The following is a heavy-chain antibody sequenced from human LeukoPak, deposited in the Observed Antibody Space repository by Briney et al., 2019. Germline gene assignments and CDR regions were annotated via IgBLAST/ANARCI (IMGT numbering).Heavy chain of an antibody. CDR1: GFTFSSYG. D-gene: IGHD5-12*01. J-gene: IGHJ4*02. Sequence: HPGGSLRLSCAASGFTFSSYGMHWVRQAPGKGLEWVSAISGSGGSTYYADSVKGRFTISRDNSKNTLYLQMNSLRAEDTAVYYCAKEQVVATTPLDYWGQGTLVTVSS. CDR3: AKEQVVATTPLDY. CDR2: ISGSGGST. V-gene: IGHV3-23*01.